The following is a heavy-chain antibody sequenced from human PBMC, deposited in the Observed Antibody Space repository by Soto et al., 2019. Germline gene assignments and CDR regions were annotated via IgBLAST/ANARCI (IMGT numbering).Heavy chain of an antibody. D-gene: IGHD3-3*01. V-gene: IGHV3-53*01. CDR3: ARGGDYDFWSGYYRNGMDV. CDR1: GFTVSSNY. Sequence: PGGSLRLSCAPSGFTVSSNYMSWVRQAPGKGLEWASVIYTAGSNYYADSGTGRFTISKNNSKNTLFLQMNSLRAEDTAVYYCARGGDYDFWSGYYRNGMDVWGQGTTVTVSS. J-gene: IGHJ6*02. CDR2: IYTAGSN.